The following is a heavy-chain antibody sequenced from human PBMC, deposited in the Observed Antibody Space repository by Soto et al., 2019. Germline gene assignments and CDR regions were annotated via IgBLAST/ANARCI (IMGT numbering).Heavy chain of an antibody. CDR2: ISYDGSNK. V-gene: IGHV3-30*18. Sequence: GXSLRLSCAASGFTFSIYGMHWFRQAPVKGLRWVAVISYDGSNKYYADSVKGRFTISRDNSKNTLYLQMNSLRAEDTAVYYCAKDLRFLEWLDAFDIWGQGTMVTVSS. D-gene: IGHD3-3*01. J-gene: IGHJ3*02. CDR1: GFTFSIYG. CDR3: AKDLRFLEWLDAFDI.